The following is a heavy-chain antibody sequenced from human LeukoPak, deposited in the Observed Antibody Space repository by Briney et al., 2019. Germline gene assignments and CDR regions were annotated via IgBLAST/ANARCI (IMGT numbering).Heavy chain of an antibody. CDR3: ARDRPPPPSLVP. CDR2: INPNSGGT. D-gene: IGHD6-6*01. Sequence: ASVKVSCKASGYTFTGYYMHWVGQAPGQGLEGMGWINPNSGGTNYAQKFQGRVTMTRDTSISTAYMELSRLRSDATAVYYCARDRPPPPSLVPWGQGTLVTVSS. CDR1: GYTFTGYY. J-gene: IGHJ5*02. V-gene: IGHV1-2*02.